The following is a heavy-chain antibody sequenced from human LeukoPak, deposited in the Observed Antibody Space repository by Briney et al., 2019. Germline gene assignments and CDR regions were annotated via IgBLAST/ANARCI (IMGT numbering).Heavy chain of an antibody. D-gene: IGHD4-17*01. CDR2: IRKKGYGETT. CDR3: SRGLHGYGDSNYYFDQ. CDR1: GFTFGDDA. Sequence: GGSLRLSCTASGFTFGDDAWSWFRQAPGKGLEWISFIRKKGYGETTDYAPSVRGSFTISRDDAKSIAYLQMNSLKTEDTALYYCSRGLHGYGDSNYYFDQWGRGTLVTVSS. J-gene: IGHJ4*02. V-gene: IGHV3-49*03.